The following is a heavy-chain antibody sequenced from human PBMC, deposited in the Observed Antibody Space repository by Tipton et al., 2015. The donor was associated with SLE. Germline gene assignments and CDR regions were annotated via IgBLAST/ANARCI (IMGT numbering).Heavy chain of an antibody. Sequence: QVQLVQSGAEVKKPGASVKVSCKASGYTFTNYDIIWVRQAPGQGLEWMGWISAYNGYTNYAQKLQGRVAMTTDTSTSTAYMELRSLTSDDTAVYYCARVASSSSGGYDWGQGTLVTVSS. CDR1: GYTFTNYD. CDR3: ARVASSSSGGYD. CDR2: ISAYNGYT. J-gene: IGHJ4*02. V-gene: IGHV1-18*04. D-gene: IGHD6-19*01.